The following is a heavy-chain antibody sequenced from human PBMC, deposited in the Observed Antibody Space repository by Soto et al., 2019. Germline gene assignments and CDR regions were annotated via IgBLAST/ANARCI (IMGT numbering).Heavy chain of an antibody. V-gene: IGHV6-1*01. J-gene: IGHJ6*03. Sequence: WQTLSLTCVISGDSVSSNSAAWNWIRQSPSRGLEWLGRTYYRSRWYNDYAVSVRSRITVNADTSKNQFSLHLNSVTPEDTAVYYCAGTSSLESYYMDVWDKGTTVTVSS. CDR2: TYYRSRWYN. CDR3: AGTSSLESYYMDV. CDR1: GDSVSSNSAA. D-gene: IGHD1-7*01.